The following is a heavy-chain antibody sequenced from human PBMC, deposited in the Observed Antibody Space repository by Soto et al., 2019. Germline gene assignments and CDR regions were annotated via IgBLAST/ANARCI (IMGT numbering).Heavy chain of an antibody. D-gene: IGHD6-6*01. CDR2: IYYSGST. V-gene: IGHV4-59*01. CDR1: GGSISSYY. Sequence: SETLSLTCTVSGGSISSYYWSWIRQPPGKGLEWIGYIYYSGSTNYNPSLKSRVTISVDTSKNQFSLKLSSVTAADTAVYYCARDIGRSSSLNYYYYYMDVWGKGTTVTVSS. J-gene: IGHJ6*03. CDR3: ARDIGRSSSLNYYYYYMDV.